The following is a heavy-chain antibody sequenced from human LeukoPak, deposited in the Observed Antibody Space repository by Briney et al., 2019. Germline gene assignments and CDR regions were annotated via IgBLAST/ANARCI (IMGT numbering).Heavy chain of an antibody. V-gene: IGHV4-59*01. J-gene: IGHJ5*02. CDR2: IYYSGST. CDR1: GGSISSCY. CDR3: ARGHHYYDSSGYYSNWFDP. Sequence: PSETLSLTCTVSGGSISSCYWSWIRQPPGKGLEWIGYIYYSGSTNYNPSLKSRVTISVDTSKNQFSLKLRSVTAADTAVYYCARGHHYYDSSGYYSNWFDPWGQGTLVTVSS. D-gene: IGHD3-22*01.